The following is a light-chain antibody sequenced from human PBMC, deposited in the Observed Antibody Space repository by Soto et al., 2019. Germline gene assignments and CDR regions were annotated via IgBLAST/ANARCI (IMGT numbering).Light chain of an antibody. Sequence: ETVMTQSPATLSVSPGESATLSCRASHSVGSTLAWYQQKPGQAPRLLMFDTSTRATGIPARFSGSGSGTEFTLTISSLQSDDFAVYYCQQYNKWPAWTFGQGTKVDIK. CDR2: DTS. V-gene: IGKV3-15*01. J-gene: IGKJ1*01. CDR3: QQYNKWPAWT. CDR1: HSVGST.